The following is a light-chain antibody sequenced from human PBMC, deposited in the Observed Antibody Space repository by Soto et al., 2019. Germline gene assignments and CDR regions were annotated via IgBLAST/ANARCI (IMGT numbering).Light chain of an antibody. J-gene: IGLJ2*01. V-gene: IGLV2-8*01. CDR2: EVS. CDR1: SSDVGGYNF. Sequence: QSALTQPPSASGSPGQSVTISCTGTSSDVGGYNFVSWYQQHPGKAPKLMIYEVSKRPSGVPDRFSGSKSGNMASLTVSGLQADDEADYYCTSYAGSNIPVVFGGGTKVTVL. CDR3: TSYAGSNIPVV.